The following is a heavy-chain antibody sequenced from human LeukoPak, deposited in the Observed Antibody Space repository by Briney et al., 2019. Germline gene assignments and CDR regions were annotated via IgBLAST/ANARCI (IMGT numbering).Heavy chain of an antibody. D-gene: IGHD3-3*01. Sequence: GGSLRLSCAGSGFTFSSSAMSWVRQAPGKGLEWVSAISGGGDSTYYADSVKGWFTISRDNSKNTLYLQRNSLTAEDTAVYYCAKGHDFWSFDYWGQGTLVTVSS. CDR3: AKGHDFWSFDY. V-gene: IGHV3-23*01. CDR2: ISGGGDST. CDR1: GFTFSSSA. J-gene: IGHJ4*02.